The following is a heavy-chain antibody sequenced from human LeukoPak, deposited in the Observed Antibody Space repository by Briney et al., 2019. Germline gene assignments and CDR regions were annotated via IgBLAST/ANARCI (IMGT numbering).Heavy chain of an antibody. J-gene: IGHJ5*02. Sequence: GESLKISCKGSGYNFISYWIGWVRQMPGKGLEWMGIIYPGDSDTRYSPSFQGQVTISADTSISTAYLQWSSLKASDTAMYYCARGGEVSSNWFDPWGQGTLVTVSS. V-gene: IGHV5-51*01. CDR2: IYPGDSDT. D-gene: IGHD2-15*01. CDR3: ARGGEVSSNWFDP. CDR1: GYNFISYW.